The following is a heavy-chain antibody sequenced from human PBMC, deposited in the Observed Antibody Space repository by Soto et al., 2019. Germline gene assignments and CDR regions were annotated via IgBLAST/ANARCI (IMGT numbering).Heavy chain of an antibody. J-gene: IGHJ4*02. CDR3: TTNWDTTSRTSSH. V-gene: IGHV3-23*01. CDR1: GFTFSTYA. CDR2: ISGTGGRT. D-gene: IGHD1-26*01. Sequence: EVQLLESGGGLVHPGESLRHSCAASGFTFSTYALSWVRQAPGKGLEWVPAISGTGGRTYYADSVKGRFTTSRDNSKNTLYLQMNSLRAEETAVYYCTTNWDTTSRTSSHWGQGTLVTVPS.